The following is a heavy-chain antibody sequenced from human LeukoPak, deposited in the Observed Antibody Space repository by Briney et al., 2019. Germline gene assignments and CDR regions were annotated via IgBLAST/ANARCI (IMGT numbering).Heavy chain of an antibody. CDR2: ISSSGSST. CDR3: AKVSGGGLYYDGMDV. Sequence: GGSLRLSCVASGITFSTYAMSWVRQAPGKGLEWVSVISSSGSSTYYADSVKGRFTISRDNLKNTLYLQMNSLRAEDTAVYYCAKVSGGGLYYDGMDVWGQGTTVTVSS. CDR1: GITFSTYA. V-gene: IGHV3-23*01. J-gene: IGHJ6*02. D-gene: IGHD1-14*01.